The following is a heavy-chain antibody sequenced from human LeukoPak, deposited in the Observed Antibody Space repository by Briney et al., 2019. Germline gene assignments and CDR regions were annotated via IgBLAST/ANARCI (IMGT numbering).Heavy chain of an antibody. V-gene: IGHV1-46*01. D-gene: IGHD3-3*01. CDR2: INPSGGST. Sequence: ASVKVSCKASGYTFTSYYMHWVRQAPGQGLEWMGIINPSGGSTSYAQKLQGRVTMTRDTSTSTAYMELSRLRSDDTAVYYCARDLITIFGVVIDSDAFDIWGQGTMVTVSS. CDR3: ARDLITIFGVVIDSDAFDI. J-gene: IGHJ3*02. CDR1: GYTFTSYY.